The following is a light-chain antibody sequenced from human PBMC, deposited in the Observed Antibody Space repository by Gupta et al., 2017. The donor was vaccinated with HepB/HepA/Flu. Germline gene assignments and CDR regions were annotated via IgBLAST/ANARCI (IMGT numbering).Light chain of an antibody. CDR1: SSNIGAGYD. J-gene: IGLJ1*01. CDR2: GNS. V-gene: IGLV1-40*01. Sequence: QSVLTQPPSVSGAPGPRVTISCTGSSSNIGAGYDVYWYQQLPGTAPNLLIYGNSNRPSGVPDRFSGSKSGTSASLAITGLQAEDEADYYCQPYDSSLSAYYVFGTGTKVTVL. CDR3: QPYDSSLSAYYV.